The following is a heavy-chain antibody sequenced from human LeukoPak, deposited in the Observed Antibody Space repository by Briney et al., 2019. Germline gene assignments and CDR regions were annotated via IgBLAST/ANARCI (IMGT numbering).Heavy chain of an antibody. D-gene: IGHD3-22*01. CDR3: ARIGKVMDYYDSSGYVTGFDY. CDR2: IYYSGST. J-gene: IGHJ4*02. Sequence: SETLSHTCTVSGGSISSYYWSWIRQPPGKGLEWIGYIYYSGSTNYNPSLKSRVTISVDTSKNQSSLKLSSVTAADTAVYYCARIGKVMDYYDSSGYVTGFDYWGQGTLVTVSS. V-gene: IGHV4-59*01. CDR1: GGSISSYY.